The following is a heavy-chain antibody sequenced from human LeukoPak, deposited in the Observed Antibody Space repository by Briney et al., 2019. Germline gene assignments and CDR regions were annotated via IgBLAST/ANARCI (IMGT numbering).Heavy chain of an antibody. CDR2: IYPGDSDT. CDR3: ARRGYVDIVATIKGLGAFDI. CDR1: GYSFTSYL. V-gene: IGHV5-51*01. D-gene: IGHD5-12*01. J-gene: IGHJ3*02. Sequence: GESLKISCKGSGYSFTSYLIGWVRQMPGKGLEWMGIIYPGDSDTRYSPSFQGQVTISADKSISTAYLQWSSLKASDTAMYYCARRGYVDIVATIKGLGAFDIWGQGTMVTVSS.